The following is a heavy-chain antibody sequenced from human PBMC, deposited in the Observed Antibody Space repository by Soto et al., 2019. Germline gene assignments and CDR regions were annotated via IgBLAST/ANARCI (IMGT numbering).Heavy chain of an antibody. Sequence: PSETLSLTCAVSGYSISSGYYWGWIRQPPGKGLEWIGSIYHSGSTNYNPSLKSRVTISVDTAKNQFSLKLTSVTAPDTAVYYCARGVAMRVLLQSDAPGKYYFDSWGQGTLVTVSS. J-gene: IGHJ4*02. CDR3: ARGVAMRVLLQSDAPGKYYFDS. V-gene: IGHV4-38-2*01. CDR2: IYHSGST. CDR1: GYSISSGYY. D-gene: IGHD3-22*01.